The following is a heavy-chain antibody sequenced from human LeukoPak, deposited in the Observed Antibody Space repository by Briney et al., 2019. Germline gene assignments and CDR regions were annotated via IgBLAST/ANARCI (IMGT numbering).Heavy chain of an antibody. CDR2: ISSGSSFI. CDR3: ARVGYYYDSSGYSKYVDY. J-gene: IGHJ4*02. D-gene: IGHD3-22*01. Sequence: GGSLRLSCAASGFNFGSYAMNWVRQAPGKGLEWVSSISSGSSFIYYADSVKGRFTISRDNAKNSLYLQMNSLRAEDTAIYYCARVGYYYDSSGYSKYVDYWGQGTLVTVSS. V-gene: IGHV3-21*01. CDR1: GFNFGSYA.